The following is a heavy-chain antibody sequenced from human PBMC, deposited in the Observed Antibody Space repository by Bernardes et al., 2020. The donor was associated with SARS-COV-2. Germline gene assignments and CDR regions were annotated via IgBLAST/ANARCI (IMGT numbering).Heavy chain of an antibody. D-gene: IGHD4-17*01. CDR3: ARMRYGDLRGPDAFDI. J-gene: IGHJ3*02. V-gene: IGHV2-70*11. Sequence: SGPTLVKPTQTLTLTCTFSGFSLTTSRMCVSWIRQSPGKALQWLGSIDWADDKYYSTSLRTRLTISKDTSKNQVVLTMTDMDPVDTATYYCARMRYGDLRGPDAFDIWGQGTVVTVSS. CDR1: GFSLTTSRMC. CDR2: IDWADDK.